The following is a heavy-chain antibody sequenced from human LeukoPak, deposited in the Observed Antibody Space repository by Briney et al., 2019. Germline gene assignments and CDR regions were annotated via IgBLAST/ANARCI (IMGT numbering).Heavy chain of an antibody. Sequence: SETLSLTCAVYGGSFSGYYWSWIRQPAGKGLEWIGRIYTSGSTNYNPSLKSRVTISVDTSKNQFSLKLSSVTAADTAVYYCAREYYDILTGHRGPFDPWGQGTLVTVSS. CDR2: IYTSGST. V-gene: IGHV4-59*10. CDR3: AREYYDILTGHRGPFDP. CDR1: GGSFSGYY. D-gene: IGHD3-9*01. J-gene: IGHJ5*02.